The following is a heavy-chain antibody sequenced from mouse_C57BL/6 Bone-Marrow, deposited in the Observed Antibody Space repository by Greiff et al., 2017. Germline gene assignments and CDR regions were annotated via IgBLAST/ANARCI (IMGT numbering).Heavy chain of an antibody. D-gene: IGHD1-1*01. Sequence: EVMLVESGGGLVKPGGSLKLSCAASGFTFSSYAMSWVRQTPEKRLEWVATLSDGGSYTYYPDNVKGRFTISRDNAKNNLYLQMSHLKSEDTAMYYCARDLSYYYGSSWYFDYWGQGTTLTVSS. V-gene: IGHV5-4*01. CDR1: GFTFSSYA. CDR3: ARDLSYYYGSSWYFDY. J-gene: IGHJ2*01. CDR2: LSDGGSYT.